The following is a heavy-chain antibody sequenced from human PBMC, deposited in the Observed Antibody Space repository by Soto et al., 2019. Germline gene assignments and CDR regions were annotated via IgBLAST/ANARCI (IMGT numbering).Heavy chain of an antibody. D-gene: IGHD2-2*01. CDR1: GFTFISAA. V-gene: IGHV3-23*01. Sequence: GGSLRLSCPASGFTFISAAIRWVRQPPGKGLEWVSAISANGQGIYYADSVRGRFTISRDNSKNTVFLHMDSLSAEDTAVYYCAKDRHYPRDQFHYWGQGTLVTVSS. CDR3: AKDRHYPRDQFHY. J-gene: IGHJ4*02. CDR2: ISANGQGI.